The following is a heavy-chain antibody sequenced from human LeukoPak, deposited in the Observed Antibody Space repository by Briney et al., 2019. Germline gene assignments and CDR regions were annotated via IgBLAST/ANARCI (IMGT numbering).Heavy chain of an antibody. V-gene: IGHV4-59*01. CDR3: ARAGGTTGLCY. CDR2: IYYSGST. Sequence: SETLSLTCTVSGGSISSYYWSWIRQPPGKGLEWIGYIYYSGSTNYNPSLKSRVTISVDTSKNQFSLKLSSVTAADTAVYYCARAGGTTGLCYWGQGTLVTVSS. CDR1: GGSISSYY. J-gene: IGHJ4*02. D-gene: IGHD1-1*01.